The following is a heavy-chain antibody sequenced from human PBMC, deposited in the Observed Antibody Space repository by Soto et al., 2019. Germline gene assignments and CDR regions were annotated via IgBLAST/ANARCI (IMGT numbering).Heavy chain of an antibody. CDR3: ARVNRVTMVPGLVDYYYGMDV. Sequence: SLRLSCAASGFTFSSYAMHWVRQAPGKGLEWVAVISYDGSNKYYADSVKGRFTISRDNSKNTLYLQMNSLRAEDTAVYYCARVNRVTMVPGLVDYYYGMDVWGQGTTVTVSS. D-gene: IGHD3-10*01. J-gene: IGHJ6*02. CDR2: ISYDGSNK. CDR1: GFTFSSYA. V-gene: IGHV3-30-3*01.